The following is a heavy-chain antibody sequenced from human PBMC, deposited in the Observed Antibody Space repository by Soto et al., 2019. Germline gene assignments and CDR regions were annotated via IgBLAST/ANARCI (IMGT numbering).Heavy chain of an antibody. CDR1: GYTFTSYD. Sequence: ASVKVSCKASGYTFTSYDINWVRQATGQGLEWMGWMNPNSGNTGYAQKFQGRVTMTRNTSISTAYMELSSLRSEDTAVYYCARVKGIVVVPAADLNWFDPWGQGTLVTVS. CDR3: ARVKGIVVVPAADLNWFDP. D-gene: IGHD2-2*01. V-gene: IGHV1-8*01. J-gene: IGHJ5*02. CDR2: MNPNSGNT.